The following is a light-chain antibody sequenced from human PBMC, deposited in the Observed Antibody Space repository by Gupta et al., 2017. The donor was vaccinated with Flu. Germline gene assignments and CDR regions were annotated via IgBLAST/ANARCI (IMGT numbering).Light chain of an antibody. J-gene: IGLJ3*02. Sequence: QSALTQPASVSGSPGQSITISCTGTSSDVGGSKYVSWYAHHPGKAPKLIIFEVSHRPSGVSNRFSGSKSGNTASLTISGLQADDEADYYCYSYTTTSTPWVFGGGTKLTVL. CDR2: EVS. CDR3: YSYTTTSTPWV. CDR1: SSDVGGSKY. V-gene: IGLV2-14*01.